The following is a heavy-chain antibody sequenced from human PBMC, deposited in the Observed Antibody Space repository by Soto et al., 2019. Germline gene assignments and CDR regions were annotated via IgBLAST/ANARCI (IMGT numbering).Heavy chain of an antibody. CDR2: IRNKANNYAT. CDR1: GFTFSDFA. V-gene: IGHV3-73*01. CDR3: TRLPLTTVTTVVGY. D-gene: IGHD4-17*01. J-gene: IGHJ4*02. Sequence: EVQLVESGGGLVQPGGSLKLSCTASGFTFSDFAVHWVRQASGKGLEWVGRIRNKANNYATSYGVSVNGRFTISRDDSKNTAYLQMNSLKTEATAIYFCTRLPLTTVTTVVGYWGQGTLVTVSS.